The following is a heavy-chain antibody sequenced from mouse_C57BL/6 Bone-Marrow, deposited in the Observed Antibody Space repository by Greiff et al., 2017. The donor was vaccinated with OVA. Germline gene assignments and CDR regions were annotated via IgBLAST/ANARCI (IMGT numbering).Heavy chain of an antibody. J-gene: IGHJ2*01. CDR3: ARSPLYYGSSYYFDY. CDR1: GYTFTSYW. Sequence: QVQLQQPGAELVKPGASVKMSCKASGYTFTSYWITWVKQRPGQGLEWIGDIYPGSGSTNYNEKFKSKATPTVDTSSSTAYMQLSSLTSEDSAVYYCARSPLYYGSSYYFDYWGQGTTLTVSS. CDR2: IYPGSGST. D-gene: IGHD1-1*01. V-gene: IGHV1-55*01.